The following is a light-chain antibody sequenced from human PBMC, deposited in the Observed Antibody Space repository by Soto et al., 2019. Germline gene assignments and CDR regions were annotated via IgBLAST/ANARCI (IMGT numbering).Light chain of an antibody. Sequence: QSVLAQPASVSGSPGQSIAISCTGTSSDVGAYDSVSWYQQHPDKAPQLIIYEGTQRPSGVANRFSGSTSGNAASLTISGLQADDEADYFCCSSAPESTYVFGTGTKVTVL. CDR2: EGT. V-gene: IGLV2-23*01. J-gene: IGLJ1*01. CDR1: SSDVGAYDS. CDR3: CSSAPESTYV.